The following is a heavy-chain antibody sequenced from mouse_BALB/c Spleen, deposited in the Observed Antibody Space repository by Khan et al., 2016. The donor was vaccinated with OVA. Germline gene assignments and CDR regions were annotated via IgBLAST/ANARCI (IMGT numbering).Heavy chain of an antibody. Sequence: EVQLQESGPELVRPGASVKLSCKASGYSFTGYFMNWVMQSHGKSLEWIGRINPHIGETFYNQRFKAKATLTVDESSSTAHMELRSLASEDSAVYYCTRIYLSDFDYWGQGTTLTVSS. J-gene: IGHJ2*01. CDR2: INPHIGET. V-gene: IGHV1-20*02. D-gene: IGHD2-1*01. CDR3: TRIYLSDFDY. CDR1: GYSFTGYF.